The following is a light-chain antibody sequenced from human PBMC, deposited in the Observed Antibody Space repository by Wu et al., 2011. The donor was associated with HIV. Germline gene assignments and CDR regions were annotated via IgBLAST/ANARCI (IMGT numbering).Light chain of an antibody. Sequence: RASQSVYSSLAWYQQKPGQSPRLLIYAASDRAKGIPARFTGSGSGTDFTLTISSLEPEDFAVYYCQQRRTWPLTFGQGTRLEIK. V-gene: IGKV3-11*01. J-gene: IGKJ5*01. CDR2: AAS. CDR1: QSVYSS. CDR3: QQRRTWPLT.